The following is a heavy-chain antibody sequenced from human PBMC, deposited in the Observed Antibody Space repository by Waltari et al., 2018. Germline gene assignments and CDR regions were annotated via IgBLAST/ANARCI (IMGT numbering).Heavy chain of an antibody. CDR1: GGSFSGYY. CDR3: ARSPWATMIALRWFDP. D-gene: IGHD3-22*01. CDR2: INNSGST. J-gene: IGHJ5*02. Sequence: QVQLQQWGAGLLKPSETLSLTCAVYGGSFSGYYWSWIRQPPGKGLDWIGEINNSGSTNYNPSLKSRVTISVDTSKNQFSLKLSSVTAADTAVYYCARSPWATMIALRWFDPWGQGTLVTVSS. V-gene: IGHV4-34*01.